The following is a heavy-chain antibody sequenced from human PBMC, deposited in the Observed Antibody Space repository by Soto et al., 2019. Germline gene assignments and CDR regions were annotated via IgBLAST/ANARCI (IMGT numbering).Heavy chain of an antibody. J-gene: IGHJ6*02. D-gene: IGHD3-3*01. CDR3: ARFFRTVWSGYYGLTGGYGMDV. CDR2: IFYTGTT. V-gene: IGHV4-61*08. CDR1: GGSINSGGYY. Sequence: SETLSLTCTVSGGSINSGGYYWSWIRQHPGKGLEWIGKIFYTGTTNYNPSLKRRVTISLDTAKNQFSLNVNSVTTADTAVYYCARFFRTVWSGYYGLTGGYGMDVWGQGPTVTVSS.